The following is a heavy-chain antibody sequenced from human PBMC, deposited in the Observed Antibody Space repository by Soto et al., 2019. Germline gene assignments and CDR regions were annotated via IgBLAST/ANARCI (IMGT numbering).Heavy chain of an antibody. CDR3: AREGITMMGAQNWFDP. D-gene: IGHD3-22*01. CDR2: IYYSGST. J-gene: IGHJ5*02. V-gene: IGHV4-31*03. CDR1: GGSISSGGYY. Sequence: SETLSLTCTVSGGSISSGGYYWSWIRQHPGKGLEWIGYIYYSGSTYYNPSLKSRVTISVDTSKNQFSLKLSSVTAADTAVYYCAREGITMMGAQNWFDPWGQGTLVTVSS.